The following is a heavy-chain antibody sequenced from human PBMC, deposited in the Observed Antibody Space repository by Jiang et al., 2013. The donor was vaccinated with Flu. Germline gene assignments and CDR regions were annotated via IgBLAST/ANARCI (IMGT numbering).Heavy chain of an antibody. CDR2: INPNRGDT. CDR3: ARFITRNYYYDF. J-gene: IGHJ4*02. D-gene: IGHD3-22*01. V-gene: IGHV1-2*02. Sequence: GYTFTAFYLHWVRQASGQGLEWMGWINPNRGDTKYEQKFRGRVTMTRDTSTNTAHMELRGLRSDDTAIYYCARFITRNYYYDFWGLGTLVTVSS. CDR1: GYTFTAFY.